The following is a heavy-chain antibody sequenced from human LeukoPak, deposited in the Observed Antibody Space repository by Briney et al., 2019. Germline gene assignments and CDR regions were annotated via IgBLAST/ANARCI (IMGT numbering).Heavy chain of an antibody. Sequence: GGSLRLSCTGSGFTFGDHCMGWFRQAPGRGLEWVGFIRSKYYGGTTEYAASVRGRFTISRDDSQRFAYLQMNSLELEDTAVYYRARGPISVGVTNGWFDPWGQGTLVTVSS. CDR3: ARGPISVGVTNGWFDP. CDR1: GFTFGDHC. J-gene: IGHJ5*02. V-gene: IGHV3-49*03. CDR2: IRSKYYGGTT. D-gene: IGHD1-26*01.